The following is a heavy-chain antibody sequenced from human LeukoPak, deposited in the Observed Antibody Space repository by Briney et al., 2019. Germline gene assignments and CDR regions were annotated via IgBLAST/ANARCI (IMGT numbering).Heavy chain of an antibody. D-gene: IGHD3-10*01. V-gene: IGHV4-39*07. CDR3: ARDYYGSGSYYHDY. Sequence: KTSETLSLTCTVSGGSISSSSYYWGWIRQPPGKGLEWIGSIYYSGSTYYNPSLKSRVTISVDTSKNQFSLKLSSVTAADTAVYYCARDYYGSGSYYHDYWGQGTLVTVSS. J-gene: IGHJ4*02. CDR2: IYYSGST. CDR1: GGSISSSSYY.